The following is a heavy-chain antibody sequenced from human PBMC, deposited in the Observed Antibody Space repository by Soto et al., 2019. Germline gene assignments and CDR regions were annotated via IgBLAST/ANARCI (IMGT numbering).Heavy chain of an antibody. CDR2: IIPIFGTA. CDR1: GGTFSSYA. CDR3: ARGEVGYSGYISSSYYGMDV. V-gene: IGHV1-69*13. Sequence: ASGKVSCKASGGTFSSYAISWVRQAPGQGLEWMGGIIPIFGTANYAQKFQGRVTITADESTSTAYMELSSLRSEDTAAYYCARGEVGYSGYISSSYYGMDVWGQGTTVTVSS. D-gene: IGHD5-12*01. J-gene: IGHJ6*02.